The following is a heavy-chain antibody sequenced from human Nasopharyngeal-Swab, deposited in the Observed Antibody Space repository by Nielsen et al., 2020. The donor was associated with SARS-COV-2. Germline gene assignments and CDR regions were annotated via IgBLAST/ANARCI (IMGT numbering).Heavy chain of an antibody. CDR1: GFTFSSYS. CDR3: AGGYCSGGSCYPTPPYYYYGMDV. CDR2: ISSSSSTI. V-gene: IGHV3-48*04. D-gene: IGHD2-15*01. Sequence: GESLKISCAASGFTFSSYSMNWVRQAPGKGLEWVSYISSSSSTIYYADSVKGRFTISRDNAKNSLYLQMNSLRVEDTAVYYCAGGYCSGGSCYPTPPYYYYGMDVWGQGTTVTVSS. J-gene: IGHJ6*02.